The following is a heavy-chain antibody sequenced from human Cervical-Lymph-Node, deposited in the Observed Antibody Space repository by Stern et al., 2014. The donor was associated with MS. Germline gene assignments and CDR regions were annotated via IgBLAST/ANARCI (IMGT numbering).Heavy chain of an antibody. CDR1: GFTFSSYA. D-gene: IGHD3-16*01. V-gene: IGHV3-23*04. CDR3: AKDSENYDYVWGSLDY. J-gene: IGHJ4*02. Sequence: EEQLVESGGGLVQPGGSLRLSCAASGFTFSSYAMSWVRQAPGKGLEWVSAISGSGGSTYYADSVKGRFTISRDNSKNTLYLQMNSLRAEDTAVYYCAKDSENYDYVWGSLDYWGQGTLVTVSS. CDR2: ISGSGGST.